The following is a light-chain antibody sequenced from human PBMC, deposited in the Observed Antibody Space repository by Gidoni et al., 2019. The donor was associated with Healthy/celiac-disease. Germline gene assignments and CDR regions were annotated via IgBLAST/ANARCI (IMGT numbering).Light chain of an antibody. CDR3: QQYGSSPPLT. CDR2: GAS. V-gene: IGKV3-20*01. J-gene: IGKJ4*01. CDR1: QSVSSSY. Sequence: EIVLTQSPGTLSLSTGERATLSCRASQSVSSSYLDWYKQKPGQAPRLLIYGASSRDTGIPDRFSGSGSGTDFTLTISRLEPEDFAVYYCQQYGSSPPLTFGGGTKVEIK.